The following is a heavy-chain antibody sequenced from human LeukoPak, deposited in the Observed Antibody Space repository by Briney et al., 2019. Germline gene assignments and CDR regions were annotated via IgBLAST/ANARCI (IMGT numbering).Heavy chain of an antibody. CDR3: ARDFPSMTTVTSRLDY. J-gene: IGHJ4*02. D-gene: IGHD4-11*01. CDR2: INPNSGGT. V-gene: IGHV1-2*02. Sequence: ASVKVSCKASGYTFTGYYMHWVRQAPGQGLEWMGWINPNSGGTNYAQKFQGRVTMTRDTSISTAYMELSRLRSDDTAVYYCARDFPSMTTVTSRLDYWGQGTLVTVSS. CDR1: GYTFTGYY.